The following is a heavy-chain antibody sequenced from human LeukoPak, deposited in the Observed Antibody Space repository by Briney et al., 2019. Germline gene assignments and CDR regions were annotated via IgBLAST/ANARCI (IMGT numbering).Heavy chain of an antibody. V-gene: IGHV1-2*02. D-gene: IGHD6-13*01. CDR3: ATIRTSAAA. CDR1: GYTFSGYY. Sequence: ASVKVSCKVSGYTFSGYYIHWVRQAPGQGLEWMGWISLGTGGTNYAQKFQGRVTMTRDTSIATVYLEVNSLTSDDTAVYFCATIRTSAAALGQGTLVSVSS. J-gene: IGHJ5*02. CDR2: ISLGTGGT.